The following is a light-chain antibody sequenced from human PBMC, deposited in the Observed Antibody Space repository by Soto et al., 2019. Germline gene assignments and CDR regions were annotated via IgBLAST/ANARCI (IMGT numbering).Light chain of an antibody. J-gene: IGKJ4*01. CDR2: GAS. Sequence: EIVMTQSPATLSVSPGERATLSCRASQSVSSNLAWYQQKPGQAPRLLIYGASTSATGIPARFSGSGSGTEFTLTISSLQSEDFAVYYCQQYNNWRVTFGGGTKVEIK. CDR1: QSVSSN. V-gene: IGKV3-15*01. CDR3: QQYNNWRVT.